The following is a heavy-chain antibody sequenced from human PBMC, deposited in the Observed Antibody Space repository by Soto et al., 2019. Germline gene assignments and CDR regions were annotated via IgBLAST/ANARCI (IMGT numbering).Heavy chain of an antibody. CDR1: GFSFTSSA. Sequence: SVKVSCKASGFSFTSSAVQWVRRARGQRLEWIGWIVVGSGNTNYAQKFQERVTITRDMSTSTAYMELSSLRSEDTAVYYCAALYDSSGLPIDYWGQGTLVTVSS. CDR3: AALYDSSGLPIDY. D-gene: IGHD3-22*01. V-gene: IGHV1-58*01. CDR2: IVVGSGNT. J-gene: IGHJ4*02.